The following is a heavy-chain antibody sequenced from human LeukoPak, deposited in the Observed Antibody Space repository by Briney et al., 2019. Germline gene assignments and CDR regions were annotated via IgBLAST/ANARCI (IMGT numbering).Heavy chain of an antibody. CDR1: GFTVSSNY. CDR3: AKALEGLLWFGELSPRSAEFDY. CDR2: ISGSGGST. V-gene: IGHV3-23*01. D-gene: IGHD3-10*01. J-gene: IGHJ4*02. Sequence: GGSLRLSCAASGFTVSSNYMSWVRQAPGEGLEWVSAISGSGGSTYYADSVKGRFTISRDNSKNTLYLQMNSLRAEDTAVYYCAKALEGLLWFGELSPRSAEFDYWGQGTLVTVSS.